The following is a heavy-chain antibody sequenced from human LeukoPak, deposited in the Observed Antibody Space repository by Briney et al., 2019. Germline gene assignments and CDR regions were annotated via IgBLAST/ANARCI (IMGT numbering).Heavy chain of an antibody. J-gene: IGHJ3*02. V-gene: IGHV1-2*02. CDR2: INPNSGGT. CDR3: ARVLGHCYYDSSPPQSRVFDM. D-gene: IGHD3-22*01. CDR1: GYTFTGYY. Sequence: ASVKVSCKASGYTFTGYYMHWVRQAPGQGLEWMGWINPNSGGTNYAQKFQGRVTMTRDTSISTAYMELSRLRSDDTAVYYCARVLGHCYYDSSPPQSRVFDMGGKGKMATVSS.